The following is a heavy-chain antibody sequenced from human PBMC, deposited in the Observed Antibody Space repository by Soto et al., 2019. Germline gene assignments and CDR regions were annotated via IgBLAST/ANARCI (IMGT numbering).Heavy chain of an antibody. J-gene: IGHJ5*02. D-gene: IGHD2-2*01. CDR2: ISSSSSYT. CDR1: GFTFSDYY. Sequence: LRLSFAASGFTFSDYYMSWIRQAPGKGLEWVSYISSSSSYTNYADSVKGRFTISRDNAKNSLYLQMNSLRAEDTAVYYCARAIVVVPAANWFDPWGQGTLVTVSS. CDR3: ARAIVVVPAANWFDP. V-gene: IGHV3-11*06.